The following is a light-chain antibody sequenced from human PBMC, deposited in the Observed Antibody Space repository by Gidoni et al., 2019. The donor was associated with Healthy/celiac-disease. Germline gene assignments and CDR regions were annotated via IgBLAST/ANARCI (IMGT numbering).Light chain of an antibody. Sequence: EIVLTQSPATLSLSPGERATLSCRASQSVSSYSAWYQQKPGQAPRLLIYDASNRATGIPARFSGSGSGTDFTLTISSLEPEDFAVYYCQQRSNWPPRVTFXQXTRLEIK. J-gene: IGKJ5*01. V-gene: IGKV3-11*01. CDR2: DAS. CDR1: QSVSSY. CDR3: QQRSNWPPRVT.